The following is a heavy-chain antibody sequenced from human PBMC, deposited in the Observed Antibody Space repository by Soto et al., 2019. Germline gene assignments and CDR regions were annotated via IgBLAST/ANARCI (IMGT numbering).Heavy chain of an antibody. CDR1: GFTFANAW. Sequence: GGSLRLSCAASGFTFANAWMSWVRQAPGKGLEWIGRIKSKTDGATTDYAGPVKGRFTISRDDSKKTLFVQMNGLKTEDTAVYYCTTIIPKGKWELGLWGQGTLVTVSS. CDR3: TTIIPKGKWELGL. D-gene: IGHD1-26*01. V-gene: IGHV3-15*05. J-gene: IGHJ4*02. CDR2: IKSKTDGATT.